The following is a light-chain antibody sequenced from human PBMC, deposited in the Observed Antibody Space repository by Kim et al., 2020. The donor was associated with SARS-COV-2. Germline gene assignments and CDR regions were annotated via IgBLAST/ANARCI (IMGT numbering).Light chain of an antibody. Sequence: SVSPGQTASLTCSGDKLGDKYACWYQQKPGQSPVLVIYQDSQRPSGIPERFSGSNSGNTATLTISGTQAMDEADYYCQAWDSSTVVFGGGTKLTVL. J-gene: IGLJ2*01. CDR3: QAWDSSTVV. CDR1: KLGDKY. V-gene: IGLV3-1*01. CDR2: QDS.